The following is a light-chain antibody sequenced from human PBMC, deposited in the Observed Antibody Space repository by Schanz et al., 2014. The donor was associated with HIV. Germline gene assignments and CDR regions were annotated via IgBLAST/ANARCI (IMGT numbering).Light chain of an antibody. CDR3: ISYTSDTVL. CDR1: SSDVGGYNY. Sequence: QSALTQPPSASGSPGQSVTISCTGTSSDVGGYNYVSWYQQHPGKAPKLMIYEVSKRPSGVSDRFSGSKSDNTASLTISGLQPEDEADYYCISYTSDTVLFGGGTKLTVL. CDR2: EVS. V-gene: IGLV2-8*01. J-gene: IGLJ2*01.